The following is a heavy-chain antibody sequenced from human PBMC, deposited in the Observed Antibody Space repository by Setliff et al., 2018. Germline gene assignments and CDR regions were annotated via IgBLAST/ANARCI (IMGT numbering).Heavy chain of an antibody. CDR1: SGSMRNYY. J-gene: IGHJ4*02. D-gene: IGHD3-10*01. CDR3: TTDRRGDGLMFFDY. CDR2: IYTSGSP. V-gene: IGHV4-4*07. Sequence: SETLSLTCSVSSGSMRNYYWIWIRQPAGEGLEWIGRIYTSGSPSYNPSLESRVTISRDTSKNQLSLTLSSMTAADTGVYYCTTDRRGDGLMFFDYWGRGIPVTVSS.